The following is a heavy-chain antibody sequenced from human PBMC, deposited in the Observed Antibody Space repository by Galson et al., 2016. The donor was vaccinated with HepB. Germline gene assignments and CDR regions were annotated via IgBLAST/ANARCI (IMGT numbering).Heavy chain of an antibody. CDR1: GYSFTSYW. J-gene: IGHJ4*02. CDR2: IWPADSDT. V-gene: IGHV5-51*03. Sequence: QSGAEVKKPGESLKISCKGSGYSFTSYWIGWVRQMPGKGLEWMGIIWPADSDTKYSPSFQGQVTISADKSISTAYLQWSSLKASDTAMYYCARRGTLGYSAYDPGADYWGQGTLVTVSS. D-gene: IGHD5-12*01. CDR3: ARRGTLGYSAYDPGADY.